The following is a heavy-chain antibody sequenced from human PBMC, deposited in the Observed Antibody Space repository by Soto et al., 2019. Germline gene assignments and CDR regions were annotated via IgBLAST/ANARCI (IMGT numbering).Heavy chain of an antibody. D-gene: IGHD6-6*01. CDR1: GGSISSYY. CDR2: IYYSGST. CDR3: ARGGIAARYSFDY. J-gene: IGHJ4*02. V-gene: IGHV4-59*01. Sequence: SETLSLTCTVSGGSISSYYWSWIRQPPGKGLEWIGYIYYSGSTNYNPSLKSRVTISVDTSKNQFSLKLSSVTAADTAVYYCARGGIAARYSFDYWGQGTLVTVSS.